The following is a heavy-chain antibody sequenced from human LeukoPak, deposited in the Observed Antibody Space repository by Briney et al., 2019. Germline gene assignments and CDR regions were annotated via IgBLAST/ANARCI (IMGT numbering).Heavy chain of an antibody. CDR1: GYTLTELS. Sequence: GASVKVSCKVSGYTLTELSMHWVRQAPGKGLEWMGGFDPEDGETIYAQKFQGRVTMTEDTSTDTAYMELSSLRSEDTAVYYCATEVTMVRGVIITLTYWGQGTLVTVSS. CDR2: FDPEDGET. D-gene: IGHD3-10*01. J-gene: IGHJ4*02. CDR3: ATEVTMVRGVIITLTY. V-gene: IGHV1-24*01.